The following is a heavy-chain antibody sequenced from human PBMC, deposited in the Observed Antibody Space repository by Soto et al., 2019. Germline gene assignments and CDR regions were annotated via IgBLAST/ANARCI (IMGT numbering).Heavy chain of an antibody. CDR1: GGTFSSYA. J-gene: IGHJ4*02. V-gene: IGHV1-69*13. Sequence: SVKVSCKASGGTFSSYAISWVRQAPGQGLEWMGGIIPIFGTANYAQKFQGRVTITADESTSTAYMELSSLRSEDTAVYYCARDRTDILTGYYLPASLDYWGQGTLVTVSS. CDR2: IIPIFGTA. CDR3: ARDRTDILTGYYLPASLDY. D-gene: IGHD3-9*01.